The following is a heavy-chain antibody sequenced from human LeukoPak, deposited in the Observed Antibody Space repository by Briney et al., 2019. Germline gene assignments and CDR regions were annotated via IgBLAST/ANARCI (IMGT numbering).Heavy chain of an antibody. Sequence: GGSLRLSCAASVFTFSVVAMSCIRQAPGEGRWSGSSIRLSVESTFYADSLKGRFTISTDNSKNTLYLQMNRLRAEDTAVYYCARTHRTWELLGGSIGSWGQGTLVTVSS. V-gene: IGHV3-23*01. CDR1: VFTFSVVA. CDR2: IRLSVEST. J-gene: IGHJ5*02. D-gene: IGHD1-26*01. CDR3: ARTHRTWELLGGSIGS.